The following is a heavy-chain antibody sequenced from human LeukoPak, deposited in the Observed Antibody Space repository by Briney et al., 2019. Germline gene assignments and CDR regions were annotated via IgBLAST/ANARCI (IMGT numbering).Heavy chain of an antibody. J-gene: IGHJ6*03. V-gene: IGHV3-23*01. CDR3: AKNFWSDKYYYYYMDV. CDR2: ITRADSI. Sequence: GGSLRLSCAASGFTFSSYAMSWVRQAPGKGLEWVSAITRADSIYYADSVKGRFTISRDNSKDTLYLQMNSLRAEDTAVYYCAKNFWSDKYYYYYMDVWGKGTTVTVSS. CDR1: GFTFSSYA. D-gene: IGHD3-3*01.